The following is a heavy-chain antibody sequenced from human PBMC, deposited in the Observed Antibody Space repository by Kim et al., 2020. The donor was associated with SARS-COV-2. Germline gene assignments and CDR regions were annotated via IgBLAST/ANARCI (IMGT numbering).Heavy chain of an antibody. CDR2: ISAHNGET. Sequence: ASVKVSCKASNYLFTNYGIAWVRQAPGQGLEWMAWISAHNGETNYAQKFQGRVTMTTDTPTTTAYMELRSLRADDTAMYYCARGGVGGVIALAPNWFDPWGQGTLVTVSS. J-gene: IGHJ5*02. CDR3: ARGGVGGVIALAPNWFDP. CDR1: NYLFTNYG. D-gene: IGHD2-21*01. V-gene: IGHV1-18*01.